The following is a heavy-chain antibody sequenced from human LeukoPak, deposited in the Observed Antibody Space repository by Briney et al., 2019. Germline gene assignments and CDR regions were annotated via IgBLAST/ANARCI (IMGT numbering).Heavy chain of an antibody. D-gene: IGHD3-10*01. CDR3: AKDLSRRGGAFDI. Sequence: GGSLRLSCAASGFTFSSYAMHWVRQAPGKGLEWVSGISWNSGSIGYADSVKGRFTISRDNAKNSLYLQMNSLRAEDTALYYCAKDLSRRGGAFDIWGQGTMVTVSS. V-gene: IGHV3-9*01. CDR1: GFTFSSYA. J-gene: IGHJ3*02. CDR2: ISWNSGSI.